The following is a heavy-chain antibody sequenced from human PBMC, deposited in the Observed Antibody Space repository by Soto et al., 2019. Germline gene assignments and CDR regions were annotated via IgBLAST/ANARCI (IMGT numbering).Heavy chain of an antibody. D-gene: IGHD5-18*01. CDR3: AKRKLWKAESDAFDI. CDR2: IYYSGST. V-gene: IGHV4-59*01. CDR1: GGSISSYY. J-gene: IGHJ3*02. Sequence: PSETLSLTCTVSGGSISSYYWSWIRQPPGKGLEWIGYIYYSGSTNYNPSLKSRITISVDTSKNQFSLKLSSVTAADTAVYYCAKRKLWKAESDAFDIWGQGTMVTVSS.